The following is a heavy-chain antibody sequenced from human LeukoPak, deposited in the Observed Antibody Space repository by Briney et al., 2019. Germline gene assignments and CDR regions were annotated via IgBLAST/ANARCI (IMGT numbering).Heavy chain of an antibody. D-gene: IGHD2-2*01. V-gene: IGHV4-34*01. CDR3: ASSTSTPTRYYYYYDMDV. Sequence: SETLSLTCAVYGWSLSGYYWGWIRQPPGKVVGWNGEINHCGSPNYNPSLKSRDTLTVVHSKNQLSLKLSSVTAADTAVYYCASSTSTPTRYYYYYDMDVWGKGTTVTVSS. CDR1: GWSLSGYY. J-gene: IGHJ6*03. CDR2: INHCGSP.